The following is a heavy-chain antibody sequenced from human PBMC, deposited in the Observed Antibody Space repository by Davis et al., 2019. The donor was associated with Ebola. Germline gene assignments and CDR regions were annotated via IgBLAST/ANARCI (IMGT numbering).Heavy chain of an antibody. D-gene: IGHD4-17*01. CDR1: GGSMSSYY. Sequence: SETLSLTCTVSGGSMSSYYWSWIRQPPGKGLEWIGNIYYSGTTNYNPSLKSRVTISGDTSKNQFSLRLNSVTAADTAMYYCATTPRYTTYGAYFDFWGQGTLVTVSS. CDR3: ATTPRYTTYGAYFDF. V-gene: IGHV4-59*01. CDR2: IYYSGTT. J-gene: IGHJ4*02.